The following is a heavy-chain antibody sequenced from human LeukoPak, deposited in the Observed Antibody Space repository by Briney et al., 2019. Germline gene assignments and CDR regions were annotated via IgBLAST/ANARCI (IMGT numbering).Heavy chain of an antibody. J-gene: IGHJ4*02. CDR1: GFTFSSYA. V-gene: IGHV3-23*01. CDR3: AKDSRVGGYYFDY. CDR2: ISGSGGST. D-gene: IGHD3-10*01. Sequence: PGGSLRLSCAASGFTFSSYAMSWVRQASGKGLEWVSAISGSGGSTYYADSVKGRFTISRDNSKNTLYLQMNSLRAEDTAVYYCAKDSRVGGYYFDYWGQGTLVTVSS.